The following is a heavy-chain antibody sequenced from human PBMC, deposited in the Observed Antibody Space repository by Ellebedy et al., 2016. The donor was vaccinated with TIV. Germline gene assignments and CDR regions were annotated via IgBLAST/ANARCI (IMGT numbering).Heavy chain of an antibody. CDR1: GFTFSDYV. CDR2: IIQDGSEK. Sequence: GGSLRLSXAASGFTFSDYVMTWVRQAPGKGLEWLANIIQDGSEKYYVDSVKGRFTISRDNAKNSLYLQINSLRAEDTAVYYCAREGSGWNHLDYWGQGTLVTVSS. J-gene: IGHJ4*02. V-gene: IGHV3-7*01. CDR3: AREGSGWNHLDY. D-gene: IGHD6-19*01.